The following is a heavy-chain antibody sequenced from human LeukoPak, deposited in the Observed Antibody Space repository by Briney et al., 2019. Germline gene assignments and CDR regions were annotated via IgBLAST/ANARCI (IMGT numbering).Heavy chain of an antibody. CDR2: ISYDGSNK. CDR3: AKEQGTELGAFDI. J-gene: IGHJ3*02. Sequence: GGSLRLSCAASGFTFSSYGMHWVRQAPGKGLEWVAVISYDGSNKYYADSVKGRFTISRDNSKNTLYPQMNSLRAEDTAVYYCAKEQGTELGAFDIWGQGTMVTVSS. D-gene: IGHD1-26*01. CDR1: GFTFSSYG. V-gene: IGHV3-30*18.